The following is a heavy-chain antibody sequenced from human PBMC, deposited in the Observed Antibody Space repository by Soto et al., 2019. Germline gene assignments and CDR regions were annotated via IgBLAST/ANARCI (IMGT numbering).Heavy chain of an antibody. J-gene: IGHJ3*02. CDR3: ARGYDSSGYRASDAFDI. V-gene: IGHV3-43*01. CDR2: ISWDGGST. CDR1: GFTFDDYT. Sequence: GGSLRLSCAASGFTFDDYTMHWVRQAPGEGLEWVSLISWDGGSTYYADSVKGRFTISRDNSKNSLYLQMNSLRTEDTALYYCARGYDSSGYRASDAFDIWGQGTMVTVSS. D-gene: IGHD3-22*01.